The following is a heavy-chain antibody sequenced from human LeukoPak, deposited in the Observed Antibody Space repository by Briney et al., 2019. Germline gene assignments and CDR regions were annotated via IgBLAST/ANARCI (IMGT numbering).Heavy chain of an antibody. Sequence: GGSLRLSCAASGFTFSSYGMHWVRQAPGKGLEWVAVISYDGSNKYYADSVKVRFTISRDNSKNTLYLQMNSLRAEDTAVYYCAKDRDWYYFDYWGQGTLVTVSS. V-gene: IGHV3-30*18. D-gene: IGHD5-24*01. CDR3: AKDRDWYYFDY. CDR1: GFTFSSYG. CDR2: ISYDGSNK. J-gene: IGHJ4*02.